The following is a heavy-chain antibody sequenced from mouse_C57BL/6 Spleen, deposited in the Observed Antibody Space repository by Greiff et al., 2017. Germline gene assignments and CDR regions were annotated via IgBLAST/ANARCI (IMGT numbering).Heavy chain of an antibody. CDR2: ISNGGGST. CDR1: GFTFSDYY. Sequence: EVKVVESGGGLVQPGGSLKLSCAASGFTFSDYYMYWVRQTPEKRLEWVAYISNGGGSTYYPDTVKGRFTISRDNAKNTLYLQMSRLKSEDTAMYYCARQGTTVVARYWYFDVWGTGTTVTVSS. CDR3: ARQGTTVVARYWYFDV. J-gene: IGHJ1*03. D-gene: IGHD1-1*01. V-gene: IGHV5-12*01.